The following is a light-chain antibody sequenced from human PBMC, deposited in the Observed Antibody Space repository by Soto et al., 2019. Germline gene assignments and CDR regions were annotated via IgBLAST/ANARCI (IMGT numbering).Light chain of an antibody. CDR1: SSNIGAGYD. CDR2: GNS. Sequence: QAVVTQPPSVSGAPGQRVTISCTGSSSNIGAGYDVHWYQQLPGTAPKLLIYGNSNRPSGVPDRFSGSKSGTSASLAITGLQAVDEADYYCQSYDSSLSGSTVFGGGTQLTVL. CDR3: QSYDSSLSGSTV. V-gene: IGLV1-40*01. J-gene: IGLJ7*01.